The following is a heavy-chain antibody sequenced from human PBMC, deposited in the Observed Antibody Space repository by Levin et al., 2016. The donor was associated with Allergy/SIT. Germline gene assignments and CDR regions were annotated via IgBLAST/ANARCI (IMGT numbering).Heavy chain of an antibody. V-gene: IGHV1-18*01. CDR1: GYLFNNYD. J-gene: IGHJ4*02. CDR2: ISTSTDDV. CDR3: ARDRSVVGSTDFDS. D-gene: IGHD1-26*01. Sequence: ASVKVSCKTSGYLFNNYDISWVRQAPGQGPEWIGRISTSTDDVNYARKFWGRVRMTTDTSSSTAYMLLWSLTSDDAAVYYCARDRSVVGSTDFDSWGQGTLVTVSS.